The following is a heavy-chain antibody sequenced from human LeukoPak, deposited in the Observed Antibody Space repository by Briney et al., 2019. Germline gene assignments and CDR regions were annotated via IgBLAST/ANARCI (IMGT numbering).Heavy chain of an antibody. J-gene: IGHJ5*02. Sequence: GGSLRLSCAASGFTFSSYAMSWVRQAPGKGLEWVSAFSGSGGSTYYADSVKGRFTISRDNSKNTLYLQMNSLRAEDTAVYYCAKGSRGYYYDSSGYYYHWGQGTLVTVSS. D-gene: IGHD3-22*01. CDR1: GFTFSSYA. CDR3: AKGSRGYYYDSSGYYYH. CDR2: FSGSGGST. V-gene: IGHV3-23*01.